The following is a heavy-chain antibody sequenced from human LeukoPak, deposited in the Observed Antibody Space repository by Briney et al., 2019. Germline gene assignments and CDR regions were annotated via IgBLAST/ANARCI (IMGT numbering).Heavy chain of an antibody. J-gene: IGHJ6*02. D-gene: IGHD2-15*01. CDR3: GRCSGGNCYSGVDV. CDR2: ISSSGTII. Sequence: RGSLRLSCAASGFTFSSYEMNWVRQAPGKGLEWVSYISSSGTIIHYADSAKGRFTISRDNAKNSLYLQMNSLRAEDTAVYYCGRCSGGNCYSGVDVWGQGTTVTVSS. V-gene: IGHV3-48*03. CDR1: GFTFSSYE.